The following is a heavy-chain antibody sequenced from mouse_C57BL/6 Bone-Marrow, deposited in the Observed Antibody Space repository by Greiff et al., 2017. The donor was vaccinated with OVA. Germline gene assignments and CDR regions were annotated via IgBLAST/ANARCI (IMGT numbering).Heavy chain of an antibody. Sequence: LVESGAELARPGASVKLSCKASGYTFTSYGISWVKQRTGQGLEWIGEIYPRSGNTYYNEKFKGKATLTADKSSSTAYMELRSLTSEDSAVYFCARSRGLPNAMDYWGQGTSVTVSS. CDR2: IYPRSGNT. V-gene: IGHV1-81*01. CDR3: ARSRGLPNAMDY. D-gene: IGHD2-2*01. CDR1: GYTFTSYG. J-gene: IGHJ4*01.